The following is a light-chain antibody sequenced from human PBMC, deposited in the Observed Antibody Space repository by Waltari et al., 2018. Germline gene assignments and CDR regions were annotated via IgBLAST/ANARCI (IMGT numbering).Light chain of an antibody. CDR2: AAS. Sequence: IQLTQSPSSLSASVGDRVTITCRASQGVNVYLTWYQQKPGKAPKLLIYAASTLQSGVSTSFSGSGSGTDFALNINSLQPEDIATYYCQQFNASPRTFGQGTNVEIK. CDR3: QQFNASPRT. CDR1: QGVNVY. V-gene: IGKV1-9*01. J-gene: IGKJ1*01.